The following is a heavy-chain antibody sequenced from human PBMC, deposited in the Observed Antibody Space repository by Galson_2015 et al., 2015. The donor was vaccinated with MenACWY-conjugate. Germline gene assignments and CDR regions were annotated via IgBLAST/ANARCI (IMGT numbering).Heavy chain of an antibody. J-gene: IGHJ6*02. Sequence: SLRLSCAASGFTFSSYAMSWVRQAPGKGLEWVSVITGNGDSIYYADSVKGRFTISRDNSKSTLDLQMSSLRAEDTAVYFCARWDSSGRTGYNYYGMDVWGQGTTVTVSS. CDR3: ARWDSSGRTGYNYYGMDV. D-gene: IGHD6-19*01. CDR1: GFTFSSYA. V-gene: IGHV3-23*01. CDR2: ITGNGDSI.